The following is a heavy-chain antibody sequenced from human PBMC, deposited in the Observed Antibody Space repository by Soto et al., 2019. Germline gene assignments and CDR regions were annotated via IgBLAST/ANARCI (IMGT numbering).Heavy chain of an antibody. Sequence: ASVKVACKTSYSFPDYGVTWVRQAPGEGLQWMGWSAAYNDDTDYAQDFQGRVTMTTDTSTSTAYMELRSLRSDDTAVYFCARSRSSAMVTSDYWGQGTRVTVSS. CDR2: SAAYNDDT. J-gene: IGHJ4*02. CDR1: YSFPDYG. D-gene: IGHD2-2*01. CDR3: ARSRSSAMVTSDY. V-gene: IGHV1-18*01.